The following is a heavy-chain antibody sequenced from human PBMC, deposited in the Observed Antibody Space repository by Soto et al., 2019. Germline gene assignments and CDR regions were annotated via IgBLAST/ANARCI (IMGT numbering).Heavy chain of an antibody. J-gene: IGHJ4*02. V-gene: IGHV3-21*01. CDR1: GFTFRSYS. CDR3: ARERGSWYYFDF. CDR2: ISDTSSSK. D-gene: IGHD6-19*01. Sequence: GESLKNSCAAPGFTFRSYSMSWVRQAPGKGLEWVSSISDTSSSKYYADSIKGRFTISRDNAKNSLFLQMNSLRAEDTAVYFCARERGSWYYFDFWGQGTLVTVSS.